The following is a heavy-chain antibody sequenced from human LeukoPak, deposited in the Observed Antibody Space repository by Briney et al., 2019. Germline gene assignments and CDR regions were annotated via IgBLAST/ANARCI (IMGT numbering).Heavy chain of an antibody. CDR2: ISAYNGNT. D-gene: IGHD2-2*01. CDR1: SYTFTSYG. CDR3: ARDIVVVPAAKGGYYYYGMDV. V-gene: IGHV1-18*01. J-gene: IGHJ6*02. Sequence: ASVKVSCKASSYTFTSYGISWVRQAPGQGLEWMGWISAYNGNTNYAQKLQGRVTMTTDTSTSTAYMELRSLRSDDTAVYYCARDIVVVPAAKGGYYYYGMDVWGQGTTVTVSS.